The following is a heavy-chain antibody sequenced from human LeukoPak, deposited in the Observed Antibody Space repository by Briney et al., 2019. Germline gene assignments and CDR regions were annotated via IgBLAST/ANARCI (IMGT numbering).Heavy chain of an antibody. CDR2: IWYDGSNK. D-gene: IGHD3-16*01. CDR3: ARESGGDAFDI. J-gene: IGHJ3*02. V-gene: IGHV3-33*01. CDR1: GFTFSSYG. Sequence: GGSLRLSCAASGFTFSSYGMHWVRQAPGKGLEWVAVIWYDGSNKYYADSVKGRFTISRDNSKNTLYLQMNSLRAGDTAVYYCARESGGDAFDIWGQGTMVTVSS.